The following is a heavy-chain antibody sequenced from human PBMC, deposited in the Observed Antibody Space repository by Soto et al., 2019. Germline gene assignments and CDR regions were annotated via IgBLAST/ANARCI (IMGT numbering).Heavy chain of an antibody. Sequence: SETLSLTCTVSGVSISSYYCSWIRQPPGKGLEWIGYIYYSGSTNYNPSLKSRVTISVDTSKNQFSRKLSSVTAADTAVYYCARDLRYYDILTGYPAGFDPWGQGTLVTVSS. J-gene: IGHJ5*02. CDR2: IYYSGST. CDR3: ARDLRYYDILTGYPAGFDP. V-gene: IGHV4-59*01. D-gene: IGHD3-9*01. CDR1: GVSISSYY.